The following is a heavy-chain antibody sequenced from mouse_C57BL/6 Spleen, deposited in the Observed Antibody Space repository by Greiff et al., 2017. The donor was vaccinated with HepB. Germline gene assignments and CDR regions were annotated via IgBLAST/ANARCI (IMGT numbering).Heavy chain of an antibody. CDR2: IYPGNSDT. CDR1: GYTFTSYW. D-gene: IGHD3-2*02. CDR3: TREELRLRDYAMDY. J-gene: IGHJ4*01. V-gene: IGHV1-5*01. Sequence: VQLQQSGTVLARPGASVKMSCKTSGYTFTSYWMHWVKQRPGQGLEWIGAIYPGNSDTSYNQKFKGKAKLTAVTSASTAYMELSSLTNEDSAVYYCTREELRLRDYAMDYWGQGTSVTVSS.